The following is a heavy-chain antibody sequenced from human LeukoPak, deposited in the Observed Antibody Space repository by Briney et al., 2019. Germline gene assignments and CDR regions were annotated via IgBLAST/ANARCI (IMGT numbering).Heavy chain of an antibody. CDR2: IYYSGST. Sequence: PSETLSLTCTVSGGSISSYYWSWIRQPPGKGLEWIGYIYYSGSTNYNPSLKSRVTISVDTSKNQFSLKLSSVTAADTAVYYCARVLEAYCSSTSCYRKTDYYYYMDVWGKGTTVTISS. J-gene: IGHJ6*03. CDR1: GGSISSYY. CDR3: ARVLEAYCSSTSCYRKTDYYYYMDV. D-gene: IGHD2-2*02. V-gene: IGHV4-59*01.